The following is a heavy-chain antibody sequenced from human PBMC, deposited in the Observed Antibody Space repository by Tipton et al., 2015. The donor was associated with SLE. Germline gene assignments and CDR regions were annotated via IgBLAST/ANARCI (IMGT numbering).Heavy chain of an antibody. CDR2: ISSSSSTI. CDR3: ARDRDLWSGSFLDL. CDR1: GFTFSSYS. V-gene: IGHV3-48*01. Sequence: GSLRLSCAASGFTFSSYSMNWVRQAPGKGLEWVSYISSSSSTIYYADSVKGRFTISRDNAKNSLYLQMNSLRVEDTAVYYCARDRDLWSGSFLDLWGRGTLVTVSS. J-gene: IGHJ2*01. D-gene: IGHD3-3*01.